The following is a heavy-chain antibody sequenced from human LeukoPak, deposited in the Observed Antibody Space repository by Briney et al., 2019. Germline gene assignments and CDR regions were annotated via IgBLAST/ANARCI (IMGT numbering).Heavy chain of an antibody. CDR1: GFTFSSYS. CDR3: ARGLGRGEPDDY. J-gene: IGHJ4*02. D-gene: IGHD3-16*01. CDR2: ISSASRTM. V-gene: IGHV3-48*02. Sequence: GGSLRLSCAASGFTFSSYSMNWVRQAPGKGLEWVSYISSASRTMYYADSVKGRFNISRDNAKNSLHLQMNSLRDEDTAVYFCARGLGRGEPDDYWGQGALVTVSS.